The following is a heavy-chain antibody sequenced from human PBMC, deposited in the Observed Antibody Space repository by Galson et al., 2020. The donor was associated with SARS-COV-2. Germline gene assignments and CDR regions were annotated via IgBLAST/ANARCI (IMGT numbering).Heavy chain of an antibody. CDR3: ARDLGGSGWYLDY. CDR1: GFTFGFYG. D-gene: IGHD6-19*01. Sequence: GGSLRLSCAASGFTFGFYGMHWVRQAPGKGLEWVAVIWYDGSNKYYADSVKGRFTISRDNSKNTLYLQMNSLRAEDAAVYYCARDLGGSGWYLDYWGQGTLVTVSS. J-gene: IGHJ4*02. V-gene: IGHV3-33*01. CDR2: IWYDGSNK.